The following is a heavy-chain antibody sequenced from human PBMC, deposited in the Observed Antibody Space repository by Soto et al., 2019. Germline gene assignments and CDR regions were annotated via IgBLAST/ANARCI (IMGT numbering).Heavy chain of an antibody. CDR1: GYTFTIYA. J-gene: IGHJ4*02. V-gene: IGHV1-3*01. CDR3: ARDPRGVYSSSWYGYY. CDR2: INAGNGNT. Sequence: ASVKVSCKASGYTFTIYAMHWVLQAPGQRLEWMGWINAGNGNTKYSQKFQGRVTITRDTSASTAYMELSSLRSEDTAVYYCARDPRGVYSSSWYGYYWGQGTLVTVSS. D-gene: IGHD6-13*01.